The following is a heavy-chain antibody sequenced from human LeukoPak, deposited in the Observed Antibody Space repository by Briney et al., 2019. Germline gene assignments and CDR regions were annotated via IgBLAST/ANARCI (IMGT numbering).Heavy chain of an antibody. V-gene: IGHV3-23*01. CDR2: ISGSGGST. Sequence: GGSLRLSCAASGFTFSSYGMTWVRQAPGKGLEWVSGISGSGGSTDYADSVKGRFTISRDNSKNTLYLQMNSLRAEDTAVYYCARGGYCSSTSCYRGAFDIWGQGTMVTVSS. D-gene: IGHD2-2*02. J-gene: IGHJ3*02. CDR3: ARGGYCSSTSCYRGAFDI. CDR1: GFTFSSYG.